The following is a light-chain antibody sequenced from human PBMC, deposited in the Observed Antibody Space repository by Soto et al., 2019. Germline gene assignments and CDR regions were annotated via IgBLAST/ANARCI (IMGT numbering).Light chain of an antibody. CDR3: QQSYSTPPWT. J-gene: IGKJ1*01. Sequence: DIQMTQYPSSLSESVGDRVTITCRASQSISSYLNWYQQKPRKAPKLLIYAASSLQSGVPSRFSGSGSGTDFTLTISSLQPEDFATYYCQQSYSTPPWTFGQGTKVEIK. V-gene: IGKV1-39*01. CDR2: AAS. CDR1: QSISSY.